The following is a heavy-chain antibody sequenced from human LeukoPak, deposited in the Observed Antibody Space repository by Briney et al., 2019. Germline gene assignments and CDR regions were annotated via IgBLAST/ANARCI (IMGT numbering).Heavy chain of an antibody. J-gene: IGHJ4*02. CDR2: INHSGST. Sequence: SETLSLTCAVYGGSFSGYYWSWIRQPPGKGLEWIGEINHSGSTNYNPSLKSRVTISVDTSKNQFSLKLSSVTAADTAVYYCARGYSSGWSTYYFDYWGQGTLVTVSS. CDR3: ARGYSSGWSTYYFDY. V-gene: IGHV4-34*01. D-gene: IGHD6-19*01. CDR1: GGSFSGYY.